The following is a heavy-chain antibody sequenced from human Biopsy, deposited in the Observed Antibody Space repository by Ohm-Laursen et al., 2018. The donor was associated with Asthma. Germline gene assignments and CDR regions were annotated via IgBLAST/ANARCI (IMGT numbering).Heavy chain of an antibody. J-gene: IGHJ4*02. D-gene: IGHD7-27*01. CDR2: ISYTGSA. CDR3: AGHWGWGSFFDY. V-gene: IGHV4-39*01. Sequence: PSDTLSLTCTVSGGSMSSSSYYWGWIRQPPGKGLEWMGSISYTGSAYHNPSLKSRVTISVDTSKNHFSLKLSSVTAADTAVYYCAGHWGWGSFFDYWGQGTPVTVSS. CDR1: GGSMSSSSYY.